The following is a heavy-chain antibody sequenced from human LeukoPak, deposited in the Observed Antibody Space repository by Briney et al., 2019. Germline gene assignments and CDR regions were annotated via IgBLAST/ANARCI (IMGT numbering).Heavy chain of an antibody. J-gene: IGHJ4*02. V-gene: IGHV3-23*01. D-gene: IGHD4-17*01. Sequence: GGSLRLSCTASGFTFGDYAMSWVRQAPGKGLDWVSGISGSGSSTYYADSVKGRFTISRDKFKNTLYLQMDSLRAEDTAVYYCAKYVGGIYGDFDYWGQGTLVTVSS. CDR2: ISGSGSST. CDR1: GFTFGDYA. CDR3: AKYVGGIYGDFDY.